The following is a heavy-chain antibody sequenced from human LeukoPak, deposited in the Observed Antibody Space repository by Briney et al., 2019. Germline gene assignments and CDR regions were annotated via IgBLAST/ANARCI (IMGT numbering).Heavy chain of an antibody. Sequence: PGGSLRLSCAASGFTFSSYAMHWVRQAPGKGLEWVAVISYDGSNKYYADSVKGRFTISRDNSKNTLYLQMNSLRAEDTAVYYCARGSYFPTTVVVRMDGSDYWGQGTLVTVSS. CDR2: ISYDGSNK. CDR1: GFTFSSYA. CDR3: ARGSYFPTTVVVRMDGSDY. J-gene: IGHJ4*02. D-gene: IGHD4-23*01. V-gene: IGHV3-30*04.